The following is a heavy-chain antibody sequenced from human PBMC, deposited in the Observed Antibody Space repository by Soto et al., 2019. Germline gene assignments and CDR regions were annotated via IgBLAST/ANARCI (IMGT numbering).Heavy chain of an antibody. J-gene: IGHJ4*02. CDR2: ISYDGSNK. CDR3: APWFGAFDY. CDR1: GFTFSSYV. D-gene: IGHD3-10*01. Sequence: QVQLVESGGGVVQPGRSLRLSCAASGFTFSSYVMHWVRQAPGKGLERVAVISYDGSNKYYADSVKGRFTISRDNSKNTLYLQMNSLRAEDTAVYYCAPWFGAFDYWGRGTLVTVSS. V-gene: IGHV3-30*03.